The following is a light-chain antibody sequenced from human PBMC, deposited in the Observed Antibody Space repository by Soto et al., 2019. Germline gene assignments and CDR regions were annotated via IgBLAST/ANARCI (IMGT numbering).Light chain of an antibody. CDR1: QSIRNS. J-gene: IGKJ2*01. CDR2: GAS. V-gene: IGKV3-15*01. CDR3: QQYNNWPPRT. Sequence: EIVMTQSPASLSVSPGETATLSCRASQSIRNSLAWYQQKPGQAPSLVIYGASTMATGIPASFSGSGSGTDFALTISSLQSEDSALYYCQQYNNWPPRTFGQGTKLEIK.